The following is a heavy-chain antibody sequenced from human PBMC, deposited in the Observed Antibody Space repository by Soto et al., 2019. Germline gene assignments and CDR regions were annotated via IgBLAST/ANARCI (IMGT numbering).Heavy chain of an antibody. V-gene: IGHV1-2*04. D-gene: IGHD3-16*01. CDR2: INPNSGGT. CDR3: ARDLKGGSLWDFHYYYYGMDV. J-gene: IGHJ6*02. CDR1: GYTFTGYY. Sequence: ASVKVSCKASGYTFTGYYMHWVRQAPGQGLEWMGWINPNSGGTNYAQKFQGWVTMTRDTSISTAYMELSRLRSDDTAVYYCARDLKGGSLWDFHYYYYGMDVWGQGTTVTVSS.